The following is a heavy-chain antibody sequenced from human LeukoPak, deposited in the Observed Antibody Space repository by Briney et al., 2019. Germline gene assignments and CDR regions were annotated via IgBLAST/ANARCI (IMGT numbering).Heavy chain of an antibody. CDR1: GYTFTTYG. Sequence: ASVKVSCKASGYTFTTYGISGVRHAPGQGRECMGWISAYNGDTNYAQSLQGRVTMTTDTYTSTAYMELRSMRSDDTVVYYCERILYYDSSGPPDYWGQGTLVTVSP. J-gene: IGHJ4*02. D-gene: IGHD3-22*01. CDR2: ISAYNGDT. V-gene: IGHV1-18*01. CDR3: ERILYYDSSGPPDY.